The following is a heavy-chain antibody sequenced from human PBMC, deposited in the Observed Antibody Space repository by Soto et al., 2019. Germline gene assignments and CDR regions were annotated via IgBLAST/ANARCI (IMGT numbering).Heavy chain of an antibody. CDR1: GGSISSSSYY. D-gene: IGHD4-17*01. J-gene: IGHJ6*02. Sequence: QLQLQESGPGLVKPSETLSLTCTVSGGSISSSSYYWGWIRQPPGKGLEWIGSIDYSGSTYYNPSLKSRVTISVDTSKNQFSLKLSSVTAADTAVYYCARTTVTSPEDYYYGMDVWGQGTTVTVSS. CDR3: ARTTVTSPEDYYYGMDV. CDR2: IDYSGST. V-gene: IGHV4-39*01.